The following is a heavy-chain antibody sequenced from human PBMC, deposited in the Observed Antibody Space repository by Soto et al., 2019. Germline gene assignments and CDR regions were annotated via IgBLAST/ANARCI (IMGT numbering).Heavy chain of an antibody. J-gene: IGHJ4*02. CDR3: ARDTGWSYDY. D-gene: IGHD1-26*01. Sequence: EVQLVESGGGLVQPGGSLRLSCAASGFTFSDYYMDWVRQVPGKGLEWVGRSRNKANSYNTEYAASVKGRFSISRDGSKDSMYLQMNSLKTEYTAVYYCARDTGWSYDYCGQGSLVTGSS. CDR1: GFTFSDYY. V-gene: IGHV3-72*01. CDR2: SRNKANSYNT.